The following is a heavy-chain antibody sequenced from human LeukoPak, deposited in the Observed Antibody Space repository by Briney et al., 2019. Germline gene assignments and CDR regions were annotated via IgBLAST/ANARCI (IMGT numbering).Heavy chain of an antibody. Sequence: GGSLKLSCAASGFTFSSYSMNWVRQAPGKGLEWVSSISSSSSNIYYADSVKGRFTISRDNAKNSLSLQMNSLRAEDTAVYYCARASGGMRLSSYDYWDQGTLVTVSS. J-gene: IGHJ4*02. CDR3: ARASGGMRLSSYDY. D-gene: IGHD3-16*02. CDR1: GFTFSSYS. CDR2: ISSSSSNI. V-gene: IGHV3-21*01.